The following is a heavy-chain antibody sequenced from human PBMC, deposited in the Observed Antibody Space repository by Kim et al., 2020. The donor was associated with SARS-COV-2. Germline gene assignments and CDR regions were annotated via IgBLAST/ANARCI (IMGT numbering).Heavy chain of an antibody. D-gene: IGHD6-13*01. CDR1: GFTFSSYA. J-gene: IGHJ5*02. Sequence: GGSLRLSCAASGFTFSSYAMSWVRQAPGKGLEWVSAISGSGGSTYYADSVKGRFTISRDNSKNTLYLQMNSLRAEDTAVYYCAKDKYSSSWYRGGWFDPWGQGTLVTVSS. V-gene: IGHV3-23*01. CDR2: ISGSGGST. CDR3: AKDKYSSSWYRGGWFDP.